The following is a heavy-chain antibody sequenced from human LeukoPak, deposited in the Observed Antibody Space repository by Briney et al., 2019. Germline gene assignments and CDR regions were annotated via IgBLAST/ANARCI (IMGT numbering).Heavy chain of an antibody. D-gene: IGHD2-15*01. V-gene: IGHV3-48*03. CDR1: GFTFSSYE. J-gene: IGHJ2*01. CDR3: ATDRGGWYFDL. CDR2: ISSSGDTI. Sequence: GGSLRLSCTASGFTFSSYEMNWVRQAPGKGLEWLSCISSSGDTISYADSVEGRFTISRDNAKNLLYLQMNSLKSEDTALYYCATDRGGWYFDLWGRGTLVTVSS.